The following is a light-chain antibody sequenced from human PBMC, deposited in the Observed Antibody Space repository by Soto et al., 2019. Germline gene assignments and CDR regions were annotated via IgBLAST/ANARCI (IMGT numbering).Light chain of an antibody. CDR2: RNN. Sequence: QSVLTQPPSASGTPGQRVTISCSGSSSNIGSNYVYWYQQLPGTAPKLLIYRNNQRPSGVPDRFSGSQSGTSASLAISGLRSEDEADYYCAGWDDSLSGWVFGGGTKLTVL. CDR1: SSNIGSNY. V-gene: IGLV1-47*01. CDR3: AGWDDSLSGWV. J-gene: IGLJ3*02.